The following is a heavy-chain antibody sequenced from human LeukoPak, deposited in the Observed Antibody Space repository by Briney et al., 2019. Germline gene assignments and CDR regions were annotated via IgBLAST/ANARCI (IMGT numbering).Heavy chain of an antibody. D-gene: IGHD3-10*01. CDR2: IYYSGST. J-gene: IGHJ4*02. Sequence: SETPSLTCTVSGGSISSYYWSRIRQPPGKGLEWIGYIYYSGSTNYNPSLKSRVTISVDTSKNQFSLKLSSVTAADTAVYYCARNHGSYYGSGSHQTRYDYWGQGTLVTVSS. CDR1: GGSISSYY. V-gene: IGHV4-59*08. CDR3: ARNHGSYYGSGSHQTRYDY.